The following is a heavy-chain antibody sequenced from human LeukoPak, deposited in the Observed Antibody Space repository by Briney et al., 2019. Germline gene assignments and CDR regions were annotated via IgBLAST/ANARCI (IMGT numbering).Heavy chain of an antibody. V-gene: IGHV3-74*01. D-gene: IGHD2-2*01. CDR3: ARGPIVVVPAASYKDV. Sequence: GGSLRLSCAASGFTFSSYWMHWVRQAPGKGLVWVSRINSDGSSTSYADSVKGRFTISRDNAKNTLYLQMNSLRAEDTAVYYCARGPIVVVPAASYKDVWGKGTTVTISS. CDR2: INSDGSST. J-gene: IGHJ6*03. CDR1: GFTFSSYW.